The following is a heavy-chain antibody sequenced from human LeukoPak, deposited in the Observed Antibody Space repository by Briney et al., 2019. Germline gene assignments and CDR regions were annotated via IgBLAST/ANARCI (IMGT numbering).Heavy chain of an antibody. CDR1: GGYIISSYY. Sequence: PSGTLSLTCGVSGGYIISSYYWSWIRQPPGKGLEWIGYIYYSGSTNYNPSLKSRVTISVDTSKNQFSLKLSSVTAADTAVYYCARQTARDDYSYFDYWGQGTLVTVSS. J-gene: IGHJ4*02. D-gene: IGHD4-11*01. CDR3: ARQTARDDYSYFDY. V-gene: IGHV4-59*08. CDR2: IYYSGST.